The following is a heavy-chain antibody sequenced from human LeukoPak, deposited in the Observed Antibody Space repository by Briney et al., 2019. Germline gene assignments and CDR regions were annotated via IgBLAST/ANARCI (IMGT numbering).Heavy chain of an antibody. V-gene: IGHV3-21*01. CDR1: GFTFSSYS. Sequence: AGGSLRLSCAASGFTFSSYSMNWVRQAPGKGLEWVSSISSSSSYIYYADSVKGRFTISRDNAKNSLYLQMNSLRAEDTAVYYCARGKNNLYYYDSSGYTDWYFDLWGRGTLVTVSS. CDR3: ARGKNNLYYYDSSGYTDWYFDL. D-gene: IGHD3-22*01. J-gene: IGHJ2*01. CDR2: ISSSSSYI.